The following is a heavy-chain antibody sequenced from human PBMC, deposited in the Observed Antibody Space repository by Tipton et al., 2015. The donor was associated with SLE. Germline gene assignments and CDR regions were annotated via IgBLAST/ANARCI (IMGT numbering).Heavy chain of an antibody. Sequence: LRLSCTVSGGSISSYYWSWIRQPPGKGLEWIGYIYYSGSTNYNTSLKSRVTISVDTSKNQFSLKLSSVTAADTAVYYCALGAAAANFDYWGQGTLVTVSS. D-gene: IGHD6-13*01. CDR2: IYYSGST. V-gene: IGHV4-59*08. J-gene: IGHJ4*02. CDR1: GGSISSYY. CDR3: ALGAAAANFDY.